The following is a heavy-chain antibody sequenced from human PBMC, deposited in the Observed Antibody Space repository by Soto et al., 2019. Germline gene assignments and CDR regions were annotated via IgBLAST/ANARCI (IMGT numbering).Heavy chain of an antibody. Sequence: EVQLVESGGGSVQPGGSLRLSCAASGFTFSTYWMHWVRQAPGKGLVWVSRIVSDGSTTNYADSVKGRFTISRDNAKNTLYLQMNSLRAEDTAVYDCERAKGNSGAFDIWGQGTMVTVSS. CDR1: GFTFSTYW. J-gene: IGHJ3*02. D-gene: IGHD4-4*01. CDR3: ERAKGNSGAFDI. CDR2: IVSDGSTT. V-gene: IGHV3-74*01.